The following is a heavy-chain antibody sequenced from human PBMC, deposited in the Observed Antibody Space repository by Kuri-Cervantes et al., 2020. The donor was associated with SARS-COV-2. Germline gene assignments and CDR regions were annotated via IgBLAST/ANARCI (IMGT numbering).Heavy chain of an antibody. CDR1: GFTFSSYE. Sequence: GGSLRLSCAASGFTFSSYEMNWVRQAPGKGLEWVSCISSSGSTIYYADSVKGRFTISRDNAKNSLYLQMNSLRAEDTGVYYCARDGVGVEYGDYGFDLWGQGTLVTVSS. CDR3: ARDGVGVEYGDYGFDL. CDR2: ISSSGSTI. D-gene: IGHD4-17*01. J-gene: IGHJ5*02. V-gene: IGHV3-48*03.